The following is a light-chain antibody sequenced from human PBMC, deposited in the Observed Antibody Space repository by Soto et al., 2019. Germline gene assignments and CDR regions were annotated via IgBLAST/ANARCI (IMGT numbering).Light chain of an antibody. J-gene: IGKJ4*01. CDR1: QSVSRY. Sequence: EVVLTQSPDILSLSPGERATLSCRASQSVSRYLGWYQQKPGQSPRLLIYDASNRATGIPARFSGSGSGTDFTLTISSLEPEDSAAYYCQQLDGFPLTFGGGTTVEI. CDR2: DAS. CDR3: QQLDGFPLT. V-gene: IGKV3-11*01.